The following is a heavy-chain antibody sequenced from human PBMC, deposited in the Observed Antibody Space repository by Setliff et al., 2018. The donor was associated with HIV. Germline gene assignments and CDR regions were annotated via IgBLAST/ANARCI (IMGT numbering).Heavy chain of an antibody. V-gene: IGHV3-7*03. Sequence: GGSLRLSCAASGFTFSSYWMGWVRQAPGKGPEWVANIKEDGTEISYVDSVRGRVTISRDNPKNSWYLRMNSLRAEDSAVYYCARSQPMAQGVTPFDYWGQGVLVTVSS. CDR2: IKEDGTEI. CDR1: GFTFSSYW. CDR3: ARSQPMAQGVTPFDY. D-gene: IGHD3-10*01. J-gene: IGHJ4*02.